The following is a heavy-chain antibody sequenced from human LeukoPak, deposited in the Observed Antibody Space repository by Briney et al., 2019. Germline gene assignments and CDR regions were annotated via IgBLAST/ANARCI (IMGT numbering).Heavy chain of an antibody. Sequence: TSETLSLTCTVSGGSISRYYWSWIRQPPGKGLEWIGSVYYSGTTSYNPSLKSRVTISVDTSKNQFSLKLSSVTAADTAVYYCASGVEMATKIDYWGQGTLVTVSS. V-gene: IGHV4-59*01. D-gene: IGHD5-24*01. J-gene: IGHJ4*02. CDR3: ASGVEMATKIDY. CDR2: VYYSGTT. CDR1: GGSISRYY.